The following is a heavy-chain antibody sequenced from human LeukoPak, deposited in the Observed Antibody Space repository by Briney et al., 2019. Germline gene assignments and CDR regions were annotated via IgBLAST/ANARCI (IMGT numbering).Heavy chain of an antibody. V-gene: IGHV3-21*04. D-gene: IGHD3-10*01. CDR1: GFTFSSYS. CDR3: ARDPHGSGFFDY. Sequence: PGGSLRLSCAASGFTFSSYSMNWVRQAPGKGLEWVSSISSSSSYIYYADSVEGRFTISRDNAKNSLYLQMNSLRAEDTAVYYCARDPHGSGFFDYWGQGTLVTVSS. J-gene: IGHJ4*02. CDR2: ISSSSSYI.